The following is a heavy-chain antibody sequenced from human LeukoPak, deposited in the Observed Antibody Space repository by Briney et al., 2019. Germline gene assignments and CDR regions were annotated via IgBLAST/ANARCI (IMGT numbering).Heavy chain of an antibody. J-gene: IGHJ4*02. CDR1: GFTFSSYW. CDR2: IKEDGSEN. V-gene: IGHV3-7*01. D-gene: IGHD6-13*01. Sequence: GGSLRLSCAASGFTFSSYWMSWVRQTPGKGLEWVANIKEDGSENNYVDSVKGRFTISRDNAKNSLFLQMNSLRVEDTAVYYCVISKGPGLAAYWGQGTLVTVSS. CDR3: VISKGPGLAAY.